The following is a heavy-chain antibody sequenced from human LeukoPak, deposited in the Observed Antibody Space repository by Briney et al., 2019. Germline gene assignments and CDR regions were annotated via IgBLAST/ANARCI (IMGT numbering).Heavy chain of an antibody. V-gene: IGHV3-23*01. J-gene: IGHJ4*02. CDR2: ISGGGDNS. Sequence: GGSLRLSRAASGFTFSNYAMTWVRQAPGKGLEWVSGISGGGDNSFYADSMKGRFSISRDNSKNTLYLQMNSLRAEDTAVYYCAKVKYSSSSSRVYYFDYWGQGTLVTVSS. CDR3: AKVKYSSSSSRVYYFDY. D-gene: IGHD6-6*01. CDR1: GFTFSNYA.